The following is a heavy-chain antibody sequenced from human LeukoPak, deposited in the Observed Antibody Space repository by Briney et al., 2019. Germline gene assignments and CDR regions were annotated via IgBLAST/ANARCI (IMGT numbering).Heavy chain of an antibody. CDR3: AKDLPPAAYCGGDCYPAD. J-gene: IGHJ4*02. CDR1: GFTFSSYG. V-gene: IGHV3-30*18. Sequence: GGSLRLSCAASGFTFSSYGMHWVRQAPGKGLEWVAVISCDGSNKYYADSVKGRFTISRDNSKNTLYLQMNSLRAEDTAVYYCAKDLPPAAYCGGDCYPADWGQGTLVTVSS. D-gene: IGHD2-21*02. CDR2: ISCDGSNK.